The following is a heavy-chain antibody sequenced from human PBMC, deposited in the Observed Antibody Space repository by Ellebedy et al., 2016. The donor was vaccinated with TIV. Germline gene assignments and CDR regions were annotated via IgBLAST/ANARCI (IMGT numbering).Heavy chain of an antibody. J-gene: IGHJ5*02. CDR2: IYQDGSVQ. D-gene: IGHD4-17*01. CDR1: GFSFRSYW. Sequence: GESLKISCAASGFSFRSYWMSWVRQAPGKGLEWVANIYQDGSVQYYLYSVKGRFTISRDNAINSLFLQMNSLRAGDTAVYYCARRGSYGDYAVQVNSWFDPWGRGTLVTVSS. CDR3: ARRGSYGDYAVQVNSWFDP. V-gene: IGHV3-7*01.